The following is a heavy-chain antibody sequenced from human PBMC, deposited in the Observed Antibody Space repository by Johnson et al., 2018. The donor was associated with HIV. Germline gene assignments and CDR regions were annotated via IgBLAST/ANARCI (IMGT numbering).Heavy chain of an antibody. CDR2: ISGRGGSP. J-gene: IGHJ3*02. V-gene: IGHV3-23*04. CDR3: AKDRSSGWYPAFDI. Sequence: VQLVESGGGLVQPGGSLRLSCAASGFTFSSYAMSWVRQAPGKGLEWVSVISGRGGSPYYAAPVKGRFTISRDISQNTLYLQMHSLRAEDTAVYYCAKDRSSGWYPAFDIWGQGTMVTVSS. D-gene: IGHD6-19*01. CDR1: GFTFSSYA.